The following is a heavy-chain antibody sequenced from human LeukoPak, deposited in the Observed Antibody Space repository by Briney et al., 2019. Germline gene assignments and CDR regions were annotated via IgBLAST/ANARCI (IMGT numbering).Heavy chain of an antibody. J-gene: IGHJ4*02. CDR2: ISGNGGDT. Sequence: GGSLRLSCAASGITFSTSTMNWVRQTPAKGLEWGSTISGNGGDTYYADSVKGRFTISRDNAKNSLYLQMNSLRAEDTAVYYCARVTYSTSWNDFDYWGQGTLVTVSS. V-gene: IGHV3-21*01. D-gene: IGHD6-13*01. CDR3: ARVTYSTSWNDFDY. CDR1: GITFSTST.